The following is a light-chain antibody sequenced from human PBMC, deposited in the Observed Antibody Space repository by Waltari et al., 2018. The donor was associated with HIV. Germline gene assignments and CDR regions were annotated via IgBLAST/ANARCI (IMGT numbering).Light chain of an antibody. Sequence: DIQMTQSPSSLSASVGDRVTITCRASQSIRNDLYWYQQKPGKAPKLLIYTASSLESGVPSRFSGSGSGTDFTLTISSLQPEDFATYYCQQSYSTLPYTFGQGTKLEIK. CDR3: QQSYSTLPYT. CDR1: QSIRND. V-gene: IGKV1-39*01. J-gene: IGKJ2*01. CDR2: TAS.